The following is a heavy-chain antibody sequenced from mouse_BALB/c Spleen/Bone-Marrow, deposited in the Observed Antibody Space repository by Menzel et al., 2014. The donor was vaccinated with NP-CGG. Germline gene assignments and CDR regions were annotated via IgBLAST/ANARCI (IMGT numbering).Heavy chain of an antibody. Sequence: EVKLQESGPGLVKPSQSLSLTCTVTGYSITSDYAWNWIRQFPGNKLEWMDYISYSGSTSYNPSLKSRISITRDTSKNQSFLQLNSVTTEDTATYYCVRGAYYGTGYFDYWGQVPTLTVSS. CDR3: VRGAYYGTGYFDY. V-gene: IGHV3-2*02. D-gene: IGHD1-1*01. CDR2: ISYSGST. J-gene: IGHJ2*01. CDR1: GYSITSDYA.